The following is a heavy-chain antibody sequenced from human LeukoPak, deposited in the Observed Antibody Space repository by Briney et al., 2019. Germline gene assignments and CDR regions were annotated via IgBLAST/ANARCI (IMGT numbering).Heavy chain of an antibody. D-gene: IGHD6-13*01. J-gene: IGHJ4*02. CDR3: ARDSLAYSSSPPNRLDY. V-gene: IGHV1-46*01. Sequence: ASVKVSCKASGYTFTSYDINWVRQAPGQGLEWMGIINPSGGSTSYAQKFQGRVTMTRDTSTSTVYMELSSLRSEDTAVYYRARDSLAYSSSPPNRLDYWGQGTLVTVSS. CDR2: INPSGGST. CDR1: GYTFTSYD.